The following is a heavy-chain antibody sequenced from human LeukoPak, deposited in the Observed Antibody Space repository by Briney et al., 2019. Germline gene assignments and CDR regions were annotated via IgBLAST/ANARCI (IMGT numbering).Heavy chain of an antibody. J-gene: IGHJ4*02. CDR2: ISDTGGRT. Sequence: GGSLRLSCAVSGITLSNYGMTWVRQAPGKGLEWVAGISDTGGRTNYADSVKGRFTISRDNSKNTLYLQMNSLRAEDTAVYYCAKDISDWLLYNDYWGQGTLVTVSS. V-gene: IGHV3-23*01. D-gene: IGHD3-9*01. CDR3: AKDISDWLLYNDY. CDR1: GITLSNYG.